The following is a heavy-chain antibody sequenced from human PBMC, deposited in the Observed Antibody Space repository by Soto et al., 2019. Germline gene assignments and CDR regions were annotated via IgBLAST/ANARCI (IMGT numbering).Heavy chain of an antibody. V-gene: IGHV3-66*01. Sequence: EVQLVESGGGLVQPGGSLRLSCAASGFTVSINYMNWVRQAPGKGLEWVSVSYSGGSTYYADSVRGRFTISRDNSKNTLYLQMNRLSAEDTAVYYCARGGSIAMSTDAGDIWGQGTMVTVSS. D-gene: IGHD3-10*02. CDR2: SYSGGST. J-gene: IGHJ3*02. CDR1: GFTVSINY. CDR3: ARGGSIAMSTDAGDI.